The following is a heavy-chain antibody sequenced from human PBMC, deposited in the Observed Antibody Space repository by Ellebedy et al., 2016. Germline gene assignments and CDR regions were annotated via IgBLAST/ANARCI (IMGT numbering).Heavy chain of an antibody. V-gene: IGHV3-53*01. CDR2: IFSDGNT. CDR3: ARGVGSGWFDP. D-gene: IGHD2-15*01. CDR1: GFTFRTYA. J-gene: IGHJ5*02. Sequence: GGSLRLSCEASGFTFRTYAMHWVRQAPGKGLEWVSAIFSDGNTYYAESVKGRFTISSDNSKNTLYLQRNSLRAEETAVYYCARGVGSGWFDPWGQGTLVTVSS.